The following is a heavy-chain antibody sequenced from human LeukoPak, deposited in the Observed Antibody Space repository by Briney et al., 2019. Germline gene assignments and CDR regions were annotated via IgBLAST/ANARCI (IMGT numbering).Heavy chain of an antibody. CDR2: ISGSGDDT. CDR1: GFTFSSYA. CDR3: AKDPPEITMIVVVSDAFDI. V-gene: IGHV3-23*01. D-gene: IGHD3-22*01. J-gene: IGHJ3*02. Sequence: GGSLRLSCVGSGFTFSSYAMTWVRQAPGKGLEWVSVISGSGDDTDYADSVKGRFTVSRDNSKNTLYLQMNSLRAEDTAVYYCAKDPPEITMIVVVSDAFDIWGQGTMVTVSS.